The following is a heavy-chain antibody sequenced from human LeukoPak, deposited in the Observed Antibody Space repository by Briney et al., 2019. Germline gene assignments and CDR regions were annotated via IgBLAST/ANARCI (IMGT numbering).Heavy chain of an antibody. V-gene: IGHV4-59*08. Sequence: SETLSLTCTVSGGSISSYYWSWIRQPPGKGLEWIGYIYYSGSTNYNPSLKSRVTISVDTSKNQFSLKLSSVTAADTAVYYCARSIAAAGTWFDPWGRGTLVTVSS. CDR3: ARSIAAAGTWFDP. CDR2: IYYSGST. CDR1: GGSISSYY. D-gene: IGHD6-13*01. J-gene: IGHJ5*02.